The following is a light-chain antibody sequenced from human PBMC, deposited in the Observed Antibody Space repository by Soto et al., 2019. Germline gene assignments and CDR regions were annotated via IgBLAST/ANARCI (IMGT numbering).Light chain of an antibody. CDR2: GNS. V-gene: IGLV1-40*01. Sequence: QSVLTQPPSVSGAPGQRVTISCTGSSSNIGAGYDVHWYQQLPGTSPKLLIYGNSNRPSGVPDPFSGSKSGTSASLAITGLQAEDEADYYCQCYDSSLSGIYVFGTGTKVTVL. CDR1: SSNIGAGYD. CDR3: QCYDSSLSGIYV. J-gene: IGLJ1*01.